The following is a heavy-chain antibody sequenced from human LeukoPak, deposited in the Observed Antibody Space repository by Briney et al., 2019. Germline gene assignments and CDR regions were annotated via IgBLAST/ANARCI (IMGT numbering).Heavy chain of an antibody. J-gene: IGHJ4*02. CDR1: GFTFRSYG. D-gene: IGHD1-26*01. CDR2: IWYDGSNK. Sequence: GGSLRLSCAASGFTFRSYGIHWVRQAPGKGLEWVAVIWYDGSNKYYADSVKGRFTISRDNAKNSLYLQMNSLRAEDTAVYYCARYSGSQGVEYWGQGTLVTVSS. V-gene: IGHV3-33*03. CDR3: ARYSGSQGVEY.